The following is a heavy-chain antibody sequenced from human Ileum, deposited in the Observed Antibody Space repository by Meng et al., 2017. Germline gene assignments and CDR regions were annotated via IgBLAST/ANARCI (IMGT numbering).Heavy chain of an antibody. CDR1: GASYDFGLYC. J-gene: IGHJ4*02. CDR2: TDYTGLT. V-gene: IGHV4-61*01. Sequence: EQPSSVPGLVSPSETLSVSVPGSGASYDFGLYCWSWLRPSPGNTLEWIGHTDYTGLTNYTHSLRSRVAISLDASKNHFPLKLNSVPAADSAVYFCARTYNTPFFDSWGQGTLVTVSS. CDR3: ARTYNTPFFDS. D-gene: IGHD1-14*01.